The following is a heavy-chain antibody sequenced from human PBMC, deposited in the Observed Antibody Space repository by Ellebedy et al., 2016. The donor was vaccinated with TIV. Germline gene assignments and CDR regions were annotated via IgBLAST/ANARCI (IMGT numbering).Heavy chain of an antibody. Sequence: GESLKISCAASGFTFSDYYMSWIRQAPGKGLEWVSYISSSGSTIYYADSVKGRFTISRDNAKNSLYLQMNSLRAEDTAVYYCAKIPFNGGGGYYFDYWGQGTLVTVSS. D-gene: IGHD2-8*01. J-gene: IGHJ4*02. CDR1: GFTFSDYY. CDR2: ISSSGSTI. CDR3: AKIPFNGGGGYYFDY. V-gene: IGHV3-11*01.